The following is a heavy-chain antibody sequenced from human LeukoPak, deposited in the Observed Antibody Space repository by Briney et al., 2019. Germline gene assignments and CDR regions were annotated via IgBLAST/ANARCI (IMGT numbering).Heavy chain of an antibody. Sequence: EGSLRLSCAASGFTFSSYAMHWVRQAPGKGLEWVAVISYDGSNKYYADSVKGRFTISRDNSKNTLYLQMNSLKDGDTAVYYCATSGTYRFDYWGQGTLVTVSS. J-gene: IGHJ4*02. D-gene: IGHD1-26*01. V-gene: IGHV3-30-3*01. CDR1: GFTFSSYA. CDR2: ISYDGSNK. CDR3: ATSGTYRFDY.